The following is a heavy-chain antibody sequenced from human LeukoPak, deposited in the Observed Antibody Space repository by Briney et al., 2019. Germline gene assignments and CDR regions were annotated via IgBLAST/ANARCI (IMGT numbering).Heavy chain of an antibody. CDR1: GFTFTNYW. Sequence: PGGSLRLSCAASGFTFTNYWMHWVRQGQGKGLVWVPRISTDGSSRHYADSVKGRFTISRDNSKNMMYLQMNSLRAEDTAIYYCASASSHRIAAGGDYWGHGTLVTVSS. D-gene: IGHD6-13*01. V-gene: IGHV3-74*01. CDR2: ISTDGSSR. J-gene: IGHJ4*01. CDR3: ASASSHRIAAGGDY.